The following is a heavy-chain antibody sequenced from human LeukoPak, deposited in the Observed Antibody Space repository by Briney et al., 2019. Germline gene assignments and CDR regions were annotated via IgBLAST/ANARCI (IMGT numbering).Heavy chain of an antibody. Sequence: ASVKVSCKASGYTFTGYYMHWVRQAPGQGLEWMGWINPKNGGTNYAQKFQGRVTMTRDTSISTAYLEVSRMTSDDPAVYYCATSGGTSGPELDYWGQGTLVTVSS. V-gene: IGHV1-2*02. J-gene: IGHJ4*02. CDR1: GYTFTGYY. D-gene: IGHD3-3*01. CDR3: ATSGGTSGPELDY. CDR2: INPKNGGT.